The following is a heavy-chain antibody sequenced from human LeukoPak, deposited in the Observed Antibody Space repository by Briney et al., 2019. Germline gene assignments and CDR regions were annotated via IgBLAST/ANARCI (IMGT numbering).Heavy chain of an antibody. Sequence: SETLSLTCTVSGGSISSYYWSWIRQPPGKGLEWIGYIYYSGTTYYNPSLKSRVTISVDTSKNHFSLKLSSVTAADTAVYYCARYYFDGYGMDVWGQGTTVTVSS. V-gene: IGHV4-59*08. CDR1: GGSISSYY. D-gene: IGHD3-9*01. CDR2: IYYSGTT. J-gene: IGHJ6*02. CDR3: ARYYFDGYGMDV.